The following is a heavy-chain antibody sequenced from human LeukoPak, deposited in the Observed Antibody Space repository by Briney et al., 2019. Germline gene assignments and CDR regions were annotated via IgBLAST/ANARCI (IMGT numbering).Heavy chain of an antibody. Sequence: SGGSLRLSCAASGFTFSSYAMSWVRQAPGKGLEWVSAISGSGGSTYYADSVKGRFTISRDNSKNTLYLQMNSLRAEDIVVFNRKTAYDILTGYYRAEYFQHWGQGTLVTVSS. CDR3: KTAYDILTGYYRAEYFQH. J-gene: IGHJ1*01. CDR1: GFTFSSYA. D-gene: IGHD3-9*01. CDR2: ISGSGGST. V-gene: IGHV3-23*01.